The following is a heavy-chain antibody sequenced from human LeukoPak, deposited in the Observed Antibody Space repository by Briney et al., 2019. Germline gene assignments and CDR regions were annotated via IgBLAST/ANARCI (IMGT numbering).Heavy chain of an antibody. D-gene: IGHD2-2*01. CDR3: ARRLTQYDCFDP. CDR1: GGSVSSNSVT. Sequence: SQTLSLTCAISGGSVSSNSVTWNWIRQSPSRGLEWLGRTYYRSTWYNDYAVSVRGRITVNPDTSKNQFSLHLNSVTPEDTAVYYCARRLTQYDCFDPWGQGILVTVSS. V-gene: IGHV6-1*01. J-gene: IGHJ5*02. CDR2: TYYRSTWYN.